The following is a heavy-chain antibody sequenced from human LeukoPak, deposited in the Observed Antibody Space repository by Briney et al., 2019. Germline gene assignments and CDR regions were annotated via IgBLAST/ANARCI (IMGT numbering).Heavy chain of an antibody. Sequence: GESLKISCKGSGYSFTIYWIGWVRQMPRKGLEWMGIISPGDSETRYSPSFQGQVTISADKSISTAYLQWSSLKASDTVMYYCASGPRSTSDWYNAFDFWGQGTLVTVSS. D-gene: IGHD6-19*01. J-gene: IGHJ3*01. V-gene: IGHV5-51*01. CDR1: GYSFTIYW. CDR3: ASGPRSTSDWYNAFDF. CDR2: ISPGDSET.